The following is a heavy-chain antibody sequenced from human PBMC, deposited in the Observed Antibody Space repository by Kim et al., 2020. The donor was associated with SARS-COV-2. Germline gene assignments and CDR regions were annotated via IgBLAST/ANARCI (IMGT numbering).Heavy chain of an antibody. CDR3: ARAGPPRPTYYAGGGSSPPPQFHY. D-gene: IGHD3-16*01. Sequence: SETLSLTCTVSGASISSGGYYWSWIRQHPGKGLEWIGNTYYTGKTYYTTSLQSRITISVDTSKNQFSLRLNSVTAADTAVYYCARAGPPRPTYYAGGGSSPPPQFHYWGQGTLVTVSS. V-gene: IGHV4-31*03. CDR1: GASISSGGYY. J-gene: IGHJ4*02. CDR2: TYYTGKT.